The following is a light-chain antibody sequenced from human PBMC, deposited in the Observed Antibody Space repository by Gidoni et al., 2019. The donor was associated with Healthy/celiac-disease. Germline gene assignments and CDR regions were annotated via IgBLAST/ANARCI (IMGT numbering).Light chain of an antibody. CDR2: LGS. J-gene: IGKJ4*01. V-gene: IGKV2-28*01. CDR3: MQALQTPST. Sequence: DIVMTQPPLSLPVTPGEPASISCRSSQSLLHSNGYNYLDWYLQKPGQSPQLLIYLGSNRASGVPDRFSGSGSGTDFTLKISRVEAEDVGVYYCMQALQTPSTFGGGTKVEIK. CDR1: QSLLHSNGYNY.